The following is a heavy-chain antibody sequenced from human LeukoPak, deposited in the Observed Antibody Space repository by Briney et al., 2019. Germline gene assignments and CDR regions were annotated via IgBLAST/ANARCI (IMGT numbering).Heavy chain of an antibody. J-gene: IGHJ4*02. CDR1: GFTFSSYA. CDR3: AKDVTPGGHYFDY. CDR2: ISGSGGST. D-gene: IGHD2-15*01. Sequence: PGGSLRLSCAASGFTFSSYAMSWVRQAPGKGLEWVSAISGSGGSTYYADSVKGRFTISRDNSKNTLDLQMNSLRAEDTAVYYCAKDVTPGGHYFDYWGQGTLVTVSS. V-gene: IGHV3-23*01.